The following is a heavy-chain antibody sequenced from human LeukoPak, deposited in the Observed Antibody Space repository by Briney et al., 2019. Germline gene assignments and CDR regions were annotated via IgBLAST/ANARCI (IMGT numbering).Heavy chain of an antibody. J-gene: IGHJ4*02. CDR2: ISWNSGSI. CDR3: AKGQGLYSSSPFDY. V-gene: IGHV3-9*01. CDR1: GFTFDDYA. D-gene: IGHD6-13*01. Sequence: PGRSLRLSCAASGFTFDDYAMHWVRQAPGKGLEWVSGISWNSGSIGYADSVKGRFTISRDNAKNSLYLQMYSLRAEDTALYYCAKGQGLYSSSPFDYWGQGTLVTVSS.